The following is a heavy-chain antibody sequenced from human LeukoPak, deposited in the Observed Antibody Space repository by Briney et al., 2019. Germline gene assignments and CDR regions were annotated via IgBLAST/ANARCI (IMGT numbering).Heavy chain of an antibody. CDR1: GGSISSGSYY. CDR2: IYNSGST. D-gene: IGHD5-18*01. CDR3: ARDRLWIEPLDY. Sequence: PSETLSLTCTVSGGSISSGSYYWGWIRQSPGKGLEWIGSIYNSGSTYYNPSLKSRITISVDTSKNQFSLRLRSVTAADTATYYCARDRLWIEPLDYWGQGTLVIVSS. J-gene: IGHJ4*02. V-gene: IGHV4-39*07.